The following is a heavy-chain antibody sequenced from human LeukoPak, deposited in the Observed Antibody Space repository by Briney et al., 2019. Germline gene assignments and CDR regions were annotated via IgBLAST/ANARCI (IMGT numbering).Heavy chain of an antibody. Sequence: GGSLRLSCAASGFTFGNYAMSWVRQAPGKGLEWVSAIVGSGGSTYYADSVKGRFTISRDNPKNTLYLQMNSLRAEDAAVYYCAKWGDYDILTGYYDSDYWGQGTLVTVSS. J-gene: IGHJ4*02. V-gene: IGHV3-23*01. D-gene: IGHD3-9*01. CDR2: IVGSGGST. CDR1: GFTFGNYA. CDR3: AKWGDYDILTGYYDSDY.